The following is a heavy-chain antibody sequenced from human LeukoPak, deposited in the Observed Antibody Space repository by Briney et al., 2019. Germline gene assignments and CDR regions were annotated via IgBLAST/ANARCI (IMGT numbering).Heavy chain of an antibody. Sequence: ASVKVSCKASGYTFSGYYIHWVRQAPGQGLEWMGIINPSGGSTSYAQKFQGRVTMTRDMSTSTVYMELSSLRSEDTAVYYCARDMAGAEQYWGQGTLVTVSS. V-gene: IGHV1-46*01. CDR3: ARDMAGAEQY. CDR1: GYTFSGYY. J-gene: IGHJ4*02. CDR2: INPSGGST. D-gene: IGHD1-26*01.